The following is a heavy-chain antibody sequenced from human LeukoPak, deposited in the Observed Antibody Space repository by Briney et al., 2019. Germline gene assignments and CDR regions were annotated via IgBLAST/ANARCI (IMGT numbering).Heavy chain of an antibody. CDR3: IRGSSSY. Sequence: PGGSLRLSCAVSGLTISKSWMSWVRQAPGKGLEWVANLDPDRRDIYYVDSVKGRFTVSRDNAKNSLYLQMNSLRVEDTGTYYCIRGSSSYWGQGTLVTV. J-gene: IGHJ4*02. CDR1: GLTISKSW. V-gene: IGHV3-7*04. CDR2: LDPDRRDI.